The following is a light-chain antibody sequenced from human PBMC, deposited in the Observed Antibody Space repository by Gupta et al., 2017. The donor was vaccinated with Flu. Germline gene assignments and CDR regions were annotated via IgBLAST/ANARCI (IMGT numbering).Light chain of an antibody. V-gene: IGKV3-20*01. J-gene: IGKJ1*01. Sequence: PGESATLSGRARQVVSSSYLAWYQQTPGQAPRLLIYGSSSRATVIPDRFSGSGSGTDFTLTISRLEPEDFAVYYCQHRGTFGQGTKVEIK. CDR1: QVVSSSY. CDR2: GSS. CDR3: QHRGT.